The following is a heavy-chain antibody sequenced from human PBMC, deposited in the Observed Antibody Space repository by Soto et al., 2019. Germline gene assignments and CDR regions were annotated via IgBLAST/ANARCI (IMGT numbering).Heavy chain of an antibody. Sequence: ASVKVSCKASGGTFSSYAISWVRQAPGQGLEWMGGIIPIFGTANYAQKFQGRVTITADESTSTAYMELSSLRSEDTAVYYCARPYSSSSAFYYWGQGTLVTVSS. CDR1: GGTFSSYA. CDR3: ARPYSSSSAFYY. V-gene: IGHV1-69*13. CDR2: IIPIFGTA. J-gene: IGHJ4*02. D-gene: IGHD6-6*01.